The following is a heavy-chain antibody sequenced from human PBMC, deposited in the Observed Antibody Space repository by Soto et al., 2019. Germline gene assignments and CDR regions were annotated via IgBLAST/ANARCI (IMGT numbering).Heavy chain of an antibody. CDR2: IIPILGIA. V-gene: IGHV1-69*04. J-gene: IGHJ4*02. D-gene: IGHD6-13*01. CDR1: GYTFTSYG. CDR3: ARDSPAAAGTSVTADY. Sequence: ASVKVSCKASGYTFTSYGISWVRQAPGQGLEWMGRIIPILGIANYAQKFQGRVTITADKSTSTAYMELSSLRSEDTAVYYCARDSPAAAGTSVTADYWGQGTLVTVSS.